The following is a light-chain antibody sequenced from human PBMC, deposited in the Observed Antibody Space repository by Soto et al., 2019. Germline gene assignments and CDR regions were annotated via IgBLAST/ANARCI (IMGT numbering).Light chain of an antibody. CDR3: QQSYRTPYT. Sequence: DIQMTQSPSSLSASVGDRVTITCRASQSISKYLNWYQQKPGKAPSLLMYAVSSLQGGVPPRFSGSASGTNFSLNIAGLQREDFATYHCQQSYRTPYTFGQGPSWRSN. J-gene: IGKJ2*01. V-gene: IGKV1-39*01. CDR2: AVS. CDR1: QSISKY.